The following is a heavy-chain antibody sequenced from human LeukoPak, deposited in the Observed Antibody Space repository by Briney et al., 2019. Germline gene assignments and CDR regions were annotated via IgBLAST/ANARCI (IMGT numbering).Heavy chain of an antibody. Sequence: ASVKVSCKASGSPSTSYYMHWVRQAPGQGLEWMGIINPSGGSTSYAQKFQGRVTMTRDTSTSTVYMELSSLRSEDTAVYYCARVATILPQWSHAFDIWGQGTMVTVSS. CDR1: GSPSTSYY. D-gene: IGHD5-12*01. CDR2: INPSGGST. V-gene: IGHV1-46*01. J-gene: IGHJ3*02. CDR3: ARVATILPQWSHAFDI.